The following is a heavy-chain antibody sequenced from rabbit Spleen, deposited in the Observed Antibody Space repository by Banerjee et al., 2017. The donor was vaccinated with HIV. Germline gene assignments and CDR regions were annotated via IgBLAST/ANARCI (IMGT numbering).Heavy chain of an antibody. V-gene: IGHV1S45*01. CDR1: GFSFSSNGY. J-gene: IGHJ6*01. D-gene: IGHD7-1*01. Sequence: QQQLEESGGGLVKPEGSLTLTCKASGFSFSSNGYMCWVRQAPGKGLEWIACIDSVGSGISYYASWEKGRFTISKTTSNTVTLQMTSLTAADTATYFCARDTGYSFSSYRMDLWGPGTLVTVS. CDR2: IDSVGSGIS. CDR3: ARDTGYSFSSYRMDL.